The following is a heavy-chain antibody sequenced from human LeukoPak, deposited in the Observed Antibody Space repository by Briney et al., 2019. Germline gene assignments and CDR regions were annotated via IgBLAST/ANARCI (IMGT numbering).Heavy chain of an antibody. J-gene: IGHJ4*02. CDR3: AKESGKFDY. V-gene: IGHV3-43*02. CDR1: GLNFDDSA. Sequence: GGSLRLSCVASGLNFDDSAMHWVRQAPGKGLEWVSLISADGGSTFSADSVKGRFSISRDSSKNSLYLQMNSLRSEDTAMYYCAKESGKFDYWGQRTLVAVSS. CDR2: ISADGGST.